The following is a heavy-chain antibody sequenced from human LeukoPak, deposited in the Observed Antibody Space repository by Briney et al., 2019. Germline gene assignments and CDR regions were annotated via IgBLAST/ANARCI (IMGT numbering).Heavy chain of an antibody. CDR1: GFTFSNAW. Sequence: GGSLRLSCAASGFTFSNAWMSWVRQAPGKGLEWVGRIKSKTDGGTTDYAAPVKGRFTISRDDSKNTLYLQMNSLRAEDMAIYSCATRGTAGTTRYFDYWGQGTQVTVSS. V-gene: IGHV3-15*01. CDR3: ATRGTAGTTRYFDY. J-gene: IGHJ4*02. D-gene: IGHD1-1*01. CDR2: IKSKTDGGTT.